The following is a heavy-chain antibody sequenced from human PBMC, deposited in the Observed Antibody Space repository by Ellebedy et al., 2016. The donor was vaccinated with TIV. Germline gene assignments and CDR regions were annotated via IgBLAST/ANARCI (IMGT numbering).Heavy chain of an antibody. CDR2: IMPILDIA. D-gene: IGHD3-22*01. J-gene: IGHJ4*02. CDR1: GGTFSRYA. CDR3: ARDLLGSADY. V-gene: IGHV1-69*04. Sequence: AASVKVSCKASGGTFSRYALNWVRQAPGQGLEWMGRIMPILDIANYPQKFQGRVTITADTSTSTAYMELRSLRSEDTAVYYCARDLLGSADYWGQGTLVTVSS.